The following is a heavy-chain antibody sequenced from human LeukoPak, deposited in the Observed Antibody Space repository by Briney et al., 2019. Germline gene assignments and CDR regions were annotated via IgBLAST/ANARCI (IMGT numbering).Heavy chain of an antibody. CDR2: IKQDGSEK. D-gene: IGHD3-10*01. CDR1: GFTFSSYW. J-gene: IGHJ3*02. CDR3: ARDQWITMVRGVTLDAFDI. Sequence: GGSLRLSCAASGFTFSSYWMSWVRQAPGKGLEWVANIKQDGSEKYYVDSVKGRFTISRDNAKNSLYLQMNSLRAENTAVYYCARDQWITMVRGVTLDAFDIWGQGTMVTVSS. V-gene: IGHV3-7*05.